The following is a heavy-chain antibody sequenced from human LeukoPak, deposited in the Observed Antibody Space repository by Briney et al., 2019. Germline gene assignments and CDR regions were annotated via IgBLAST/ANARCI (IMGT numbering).Heavy chain of an antibody. J-gene: IGHJ6*02. CDR2: IYSGGRT. Sequence: GGSLRLSCAASGFTVSSNYMNWVRQAPGKGLEGVSVIYSGGRTYYADSVKGRFTISRDNAKNTLYLQMNSLRAEDTAVYYCARELPRSYSGMDVWGQGTTVTVSS. D-gene: IGHD4-17*01. V-gene: IGHV3-53*01. CDR1: GFTVSSNY. CDR3: ARELPRSYSGMDV.